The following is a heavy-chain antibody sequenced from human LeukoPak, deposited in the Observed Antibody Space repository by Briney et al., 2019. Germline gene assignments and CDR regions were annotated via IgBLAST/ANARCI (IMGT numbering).Heavy chain of an antibody. CDR3: ARLGLTMVRGVTKRYYYYMDV. Sequence: PSETLSLTCAVSGGSISSSNWWSWVRQPPGKGLEWIGEIYHSGSTNYNPSLKSRVTISVDKSKNQFSLKLSSVTAADTAVYYCARLGLTMVRGVTKRYYYYMDVWGKGTTVTISS. J-gene: IGHJ6*03. CDR1: GGSISSSNW. D-gene: IGHD3-10*01. CDR2: IYHSGST. V-gene: IGHV4-4*02.